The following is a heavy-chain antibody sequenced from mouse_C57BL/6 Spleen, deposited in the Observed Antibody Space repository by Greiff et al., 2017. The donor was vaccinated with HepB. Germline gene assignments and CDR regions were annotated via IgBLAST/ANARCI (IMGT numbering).Heavy chain of an antibody. Sequence: EVKLQESGPELVKPGASVKISCKASGYSFTDYNMNWVKQSNGKSLEWIGVINPNYGTTSYNQKFKGKATLTVDQSSSTAYMQLNSLTSEDSAVYYCARGGYYGSSYWYFDVWGTGTTVTVSS. J-gene: IGHJ1*03. CDR2: INPNYGTT. CDR3: ARGGYYGSSYWYFDV. D-gene: IGHD1-1*01. V-gene: IGHV1-39*01. CDR1: GYSFTDYN.